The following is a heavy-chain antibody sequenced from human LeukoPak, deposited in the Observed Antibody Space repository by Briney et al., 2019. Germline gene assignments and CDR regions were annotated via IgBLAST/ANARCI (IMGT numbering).Heavy chain of an antibody. CDR2: IWYDGSNK. D-gene: IGHD3-22*01. CDR3: VRDYDSSGFLAH. V-gene: IGHV3-33*01. J-gene: IGHJ4*02. Sequence: GGSLRLSCAASGFTFSSYGMHWVRQAPGKGLEWVAVIWYDGSNKYYADSVKGRFTISRDNSKNTLYLQMNSLRAEDTAVYYCVRDYDSSGFLAHWGQGTLVTVSS. CDR1: GFTFSSYG.